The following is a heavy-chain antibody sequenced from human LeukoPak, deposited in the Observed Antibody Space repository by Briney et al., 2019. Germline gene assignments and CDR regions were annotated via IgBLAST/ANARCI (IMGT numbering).Heavy chain of an antibody. CDR1: GYTFTSYG. D-gene: IGHD3-10*01. J-gene: IGHJ4*02. V-gene: IGHV1-18*01. CDR2: ISAYNGNT. CDR3: ARDAYYYGSGTAQEDY. Sequence: ASVKVSCKASGYTFTSYGISWVRQGPGQGLEWVGGISAYNGNTNYAQKLQGRVTMATDTSTSTAYMELRSLRSDDTAVYYCARDAYYYGSGTAQEDYWGQGTLVTVSS.